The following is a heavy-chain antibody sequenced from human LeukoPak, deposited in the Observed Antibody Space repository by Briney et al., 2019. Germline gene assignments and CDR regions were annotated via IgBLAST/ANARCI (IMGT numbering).Heavy chain of an antibody. Sequence: SETLSLTCAVYGGSFSGYYRSWIRQPPGKGLEWIGEINHSGSTNYNPSLKSRVTISVDTSKNQFSLKLSSVTAADTAVYYCARGSSRYYYDSSGHSYWGQGTLVTVSS. J-gene: IGHJ4*02. CDR1: GGSFSGYY. CDR2: INHSGST. CDR3: ARGSSRYYYDSSGHSY. V-gene: IGHV4-34*01. D-gene: IGHD3-22*01.